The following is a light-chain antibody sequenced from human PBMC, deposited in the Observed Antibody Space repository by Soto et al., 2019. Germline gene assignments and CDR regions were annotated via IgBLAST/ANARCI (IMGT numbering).Light chain of an antibody. CDR2: AAS. CDR3: LQDYNDPLT. J-gene: IGKJ4*01. CDR1: QAIRND. V-gene: IGKV1-6*01. Sequence: AIQMTQSPSSLSASVGDRVTISCRASQAIRNDLGWYQQKPGKAPKLLIYAASRLHGGVPSRFSGSGSGTDFTLTISSLQPEDFATYYCLQDYNDPLTFGGGTKVEIK.